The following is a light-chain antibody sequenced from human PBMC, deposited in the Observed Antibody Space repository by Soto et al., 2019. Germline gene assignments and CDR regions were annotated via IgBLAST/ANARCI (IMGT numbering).Light chain of an antibody. Sequence: DIVLTQSPGTLSLSPGERATLSCRASETVNNNFLGWYQQKPGQAPRLLIFAASRRATGIPDRFSGSGSGTDFTLTISRLEPEDFGVYYCQQYGSSPPYTFGQGTKLEIK. CDR2: AAS. CDR1: ETVNNNF. V-gene: IGKV3-20*01. CDR3: QQYGSSPPYT. J-gene: IGKJ2*01.